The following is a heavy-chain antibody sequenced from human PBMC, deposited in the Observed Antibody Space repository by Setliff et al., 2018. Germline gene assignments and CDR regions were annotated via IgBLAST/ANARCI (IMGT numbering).Heavy chain of an antibody. J-gene: IGHJ1*01. D-gene: IGHD3-10*01. CDR1: GFTFINHW. CDR3: ASSSGWIPWIQH. Sequence: GGSLRLSCAASGFTFINHWMHWVRQVPGKGLMWVARIGDGGGGTTYADSVKGRFTISRDNTKNALFLQMNDLRVEDTALYYCASSSGWIPWIQHWGPGTLVTVSS. CDR2: IGDGGGGT. V-gene: IGHV3-74*01.